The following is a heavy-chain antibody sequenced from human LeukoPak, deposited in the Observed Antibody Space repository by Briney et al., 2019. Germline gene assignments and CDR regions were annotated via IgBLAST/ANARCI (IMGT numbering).Heavy chain of an antibody. J-gene: IGHJ4*02. Sequence: PGGSLRLSCAASGFTFSSYSMNWVRQAPGKGLEWVSPISSSSSYIYYADSVKGRFTISRDNAKNSLYLQMNSLRAEDTAVYYCARDYYDSSGYYRYDYWGQGTLVTVSS. CDR1: GFTFSSYS. CDR2: ISSSSSYI. V-gene: IGHV3-21*01. D-gene: IGHD3-22*01. CDR3: ARDYYDSSGYYRYDY.